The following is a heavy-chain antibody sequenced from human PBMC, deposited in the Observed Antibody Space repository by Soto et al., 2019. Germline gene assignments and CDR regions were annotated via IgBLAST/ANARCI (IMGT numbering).Heavy chain of an antibody. D-gene: IGHD1-1*01. CDR1: GFTFSSYA. Sequence: SVKGSCKTSGFTFSSYAISWVRQAPGQGLEWMGGIIPIFGTANYAQKFQGRVTITADESTSTAYMELSSLRSEDTAVYYCASQGTASGWFDPWGQGTLVTVSS. CDR3: ASQGTASGWFDP. J-gene: IGHJ5*02. CDR2: IIPIFGTA. V-gene: IGHV1-69*13.